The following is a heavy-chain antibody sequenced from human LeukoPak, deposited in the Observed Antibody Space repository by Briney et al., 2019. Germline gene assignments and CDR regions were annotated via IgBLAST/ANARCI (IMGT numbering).Heavy chain of an antibody. V-gene: IGHV3-23*01. CDR3: ARGTVITMIVGNPNNWFDP. Sequence: GGSLRLSCAVPGLSFSTYAMGGVGQAPGEGREWGSGIIDSGGATLYADSVKGRFTISRANYKNTLYLQMNSLRAEDSAVYYCARGTVITMIVGNPNNWFDPWGQGTLVTVSS. CDR1: GLSFSTYA. CDR2: IIDSGGAT. D-gene: IGHD3-22*01. J-gene: IGHJ5*02.